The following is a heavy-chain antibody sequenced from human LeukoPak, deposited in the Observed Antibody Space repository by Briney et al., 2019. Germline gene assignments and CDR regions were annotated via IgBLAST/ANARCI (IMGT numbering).Heavy chain of an antibody. Sequence: GGSLGLSCAASGFTFSSYWMSWVRQAPGKGLEWVANIKQDGSEKYYVDSVKGRFTISRDNAKNSLYLQMSSLRAEDTAVYYCARLPTTVAGWFDYWGQGTLVTVSS. CDR2: IKQDGSEK. CDR3: ARLPTTVAGWFDY. D-gene: IGHD6-19*01. J-gene: IGHJ4*02. CDR1: GFTFSSYW. V-gene: IGHV3-7*01.